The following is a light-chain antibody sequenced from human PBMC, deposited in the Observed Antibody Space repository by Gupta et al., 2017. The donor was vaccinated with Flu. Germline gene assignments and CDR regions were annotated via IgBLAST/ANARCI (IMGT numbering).Light chain of an antibody. J-gene: IGLJ2*01. Sequence: QSVLTQPPSVSGAPGQRVTISCTGSSSNIGADYDVHWYQQFPGAAPKPRIFGNNNRPSGVPDRFSGSKSGTSASLVVSGLQAEDEGDYVGQSYDNSLSVVVCGGGTQMTV. CDR1: SSNIGADYD. CDR2: GNN. V-gene: IGLV1-40*01. CDR3: QSYDNSLSVVV.